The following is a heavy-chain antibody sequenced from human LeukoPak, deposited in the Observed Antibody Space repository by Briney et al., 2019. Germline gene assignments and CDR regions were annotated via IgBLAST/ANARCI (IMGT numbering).Heavy chain of an antibody. CDR1: GFTFSSYS. V-gene: IGHV3-21*01. CDR3: ARGRYCSSTSCSTLNWFDP. D-gene: IGHD2-2*02. J-gene: IGHJ5*02. Sequence: PGGSLRLSCAASGFTFSSYSMNWVRQVPGKGLEWVSSISSSSSYIYYADSVKGRFTISRDNAKNSLYLQMNSLRAEDTAVYYCARGRYCSSTSCSTLNWFDPWGQGTLVTVSS. CDR2: ISSSSSYI.